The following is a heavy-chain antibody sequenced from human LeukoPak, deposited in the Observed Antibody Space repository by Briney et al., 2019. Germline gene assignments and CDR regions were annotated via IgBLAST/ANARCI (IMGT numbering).Heavy chain of an antibody. CDR2: IYHRGTT. D-gene: IGHD5-24*01. Sequence: SQTLSLTCTVSGGSIGIDDYYWTWIRQPPGKGLEWIGYIYHRGTTYYNPSLESRVTISVDRSKNQFSLKLSSVTAADTAMFYCARVRDPYYYYMDVWGKGTTVTVSS. CDR1: GGSIGIDDYY. V-gene: IGHV4-30-2*01. CDR3: ARVRDPYYYYMDV. J-gene: IGHJ6*03.